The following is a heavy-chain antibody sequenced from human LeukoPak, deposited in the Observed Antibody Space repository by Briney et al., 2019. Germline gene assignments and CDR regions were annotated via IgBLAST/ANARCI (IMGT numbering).Heavy chain of an antibody. V-gene: IGHV1-46*01. CDR2: INTSGGST. D-gene: IGHD5-12*01. CDR1: GYTFTSYY. J-gene: IGHJ2*01. Sequence: ASVKLSCTSSGYTFTSYYMHWVRQAPGQGLEWMGIINTSGGSTSYAQKFQGRVTMTRDTSTSTVYMELSSLRSEDTAVYYCARGRGRGYSGYDGWYFDLWGRGTLVTVSS. CDR3: ARGRGRGYSGYDGWYFDL.